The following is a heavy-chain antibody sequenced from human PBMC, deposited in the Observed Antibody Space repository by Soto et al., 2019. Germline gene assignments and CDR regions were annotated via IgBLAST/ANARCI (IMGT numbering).Heavy chain of an antibody. CDR2: ISSSSSTI. CDR3: ARGAVRWNWFDP. CDR1: GFTFSSYS. D-gene: IGHD3-10*01. J-gene: IGHJ5*02. V-gene: IGHV3-48*02. Sequence: EVQLVESGGGLVQPGGSLRLSWAASGFTFSSYSMNWVRRAPGKGLEWVSYISSSSSTIYYADSVKGRFTISRDNAKNLLYLQMNSLRDEDTAVYYCARGAVRWNWFDPWGQGTLVTVSS.